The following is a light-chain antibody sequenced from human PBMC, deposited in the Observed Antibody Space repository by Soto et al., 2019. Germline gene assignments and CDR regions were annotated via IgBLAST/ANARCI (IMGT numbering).Light chain of an antibody. CDR2: AAS. CDR3: QQSYSTPYT. CDR1: QTVSTY. J-gene: IGKJ2*01. Sequence: DIQMTQSPSSLSASVGDRVTITCRATQTVSTYLNWFQQKPGKAPKLLIYAASSLQSGVPSRFSGIGSGTDFILTISSLQPEDFATYYCQQSYSTPYTFGQGTKLEIK. V-gene: IGKV1-39*01.